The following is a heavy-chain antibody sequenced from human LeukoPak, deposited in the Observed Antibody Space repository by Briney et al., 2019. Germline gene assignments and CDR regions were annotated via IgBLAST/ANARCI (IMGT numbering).Heavy chain of an antibody. Sequence: GGSLRLSCAASGFTFSSYAMSWVRQAPGKGLEWVSAISGSGGSTYYADSVKGRFTISRDNSKNTLYLQMNSLRAEDTAVYYCAKDPVVRGVIRYYFDYWGQGTLDTVSS. CDR1: GFTFSSYA. V-gene: IGHV3-23*01. CDR2: ISGSGGST. D-gene: IGHD3-10*01. J-gene: IGHJ4*02. CDR3: AKDPVVRGVIRYYFDY.